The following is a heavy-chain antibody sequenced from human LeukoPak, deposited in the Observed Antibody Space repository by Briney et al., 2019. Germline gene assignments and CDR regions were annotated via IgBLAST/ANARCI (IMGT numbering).Heavy chain of an antibody. D-gene: IGHD3-9*01. CDR3: ARALFGYDIGPYFDY. Sequence: GASVKVSCKASGGTFSSYAISWVRQAPGQGLEWMGGIIPIFGTANYAQKFQGRVTITADESTSTAYMELSSLRSEDTAVYYCARALFGYDIGPYFDYWGQGTLVTVSS. CDR1: GGTFSSYA. V-gene: IGHV1-69*13. CDR2: IIPIFGTA. J-gene: IGHJ4*02.